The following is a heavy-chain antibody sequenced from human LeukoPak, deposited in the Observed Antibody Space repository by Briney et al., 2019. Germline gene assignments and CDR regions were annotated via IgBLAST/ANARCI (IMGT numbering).Heavy chain of an antibody. V-gene: IGHV3-7*01. CDR1: GFTFSGNW. CDR2: INPDGSDK. D-gene: IGHD1-1*01. Sequence: NPAGSLTLSCEASGFTFSGNWMSWVRQAQGKGLDWVGSINPDGSDKHYVDSVRGRFTITRDNTKNSLYLQMTSLGAEDTAVYYCAKLLGPVTTYDCWGQGTLVTVSS. CDR3: AKLLGPVTTYDC. J-gene: IGHJ4*02.